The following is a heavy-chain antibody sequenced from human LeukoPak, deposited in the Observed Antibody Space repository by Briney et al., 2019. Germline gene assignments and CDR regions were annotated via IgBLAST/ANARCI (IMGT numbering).Heavy chain of an antibody. CDR3: ARYGAVIYYFDY. CDR2: IYYSGST. CDR1: GGSISSGGYY. J-gene: IGHJ4*02. D-gene: IGHD4-11*01. Sequence: SQTLSLTCTVSGGSISSGGYYWSWIRQHPGKDLEWIGYIYYSGSTYYNPSLESRVTISVDTSKNQFSLKLSSVTAADTAVYYCARYGAVIYYFDYWGQGTLVTVSS. V-gene: IGHV4-31*03.